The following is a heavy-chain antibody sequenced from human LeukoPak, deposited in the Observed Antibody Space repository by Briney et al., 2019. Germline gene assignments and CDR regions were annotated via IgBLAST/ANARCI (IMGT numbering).Heavy chain of an antibody. J-gene: IGHJ6*02. Sequence: GASVKVSCKVSGYTLTELSMHWVRQAPGKGLEWMGGFDPEDGETIYAQKFQGRVTMTEDTPTDTAYMELSSLRSEDTAVYYCATVAYCSSTSCSDYYGMDVWGQGTTVTVSS. V-gene: IGHV1-24*01. CDR2: FDPEDGET. CDR1: GYTLTELS. D-gene: IGHD2-2*01. CDR3: ATVAYCSSTSCSDYYGMDV.